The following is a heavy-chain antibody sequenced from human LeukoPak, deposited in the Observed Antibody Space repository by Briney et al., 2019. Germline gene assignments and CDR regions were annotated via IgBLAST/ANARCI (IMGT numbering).Heavy chain of an antibody. CDR1: GGSISSGSYY. V-gene: IGHV4-39*01. Sequence: SQTLSLTCTVSGGSISSGSYYWGWIRQPPGKGLEWIGSIYYSGSTYYNPSLKSRVTISVDTSKNQFSLKLSSVTAADTAVYYCASIIAARQWYFDYWGQGTLVTVSS. CDR2: IYYSGST. D-gene: IGHD6-6*01. CDR3: ASIIAARQWYFDY. J-gene: IGHJ4*02.